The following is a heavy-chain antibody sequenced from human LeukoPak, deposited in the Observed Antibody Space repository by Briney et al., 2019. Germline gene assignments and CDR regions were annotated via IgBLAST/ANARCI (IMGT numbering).Heavy chain of an antibody. D-gene: IGHD1-1*01. CDR1: GGSISSGGYY. J-gene: IGHJ4*02. V-gene: IGHV4-31*03. CDR3: AREEGGDNWANFDY. Sequence: SETLSLTCTVSGGSISSGGYYWSWIRQHPGKGLEWIGYIYYSGSTYYNPSLKSRVTISVDTSKNQFSLKLSSVTAADTAVYYCAREEGGDNWANFDYWGQGTLVTVSS. CDR2: IYYSGST.